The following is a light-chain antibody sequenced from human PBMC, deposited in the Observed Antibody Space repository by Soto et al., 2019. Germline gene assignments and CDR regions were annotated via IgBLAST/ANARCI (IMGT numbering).Light chain of an antibody. CDR3: QQYAQSTTSS. Sequence: EIVLTQSPPTLSLSPGERATLSCRASQSVIXYLAWYQQKPGQAPRILISGQXSRATGVPERFIGSGSGKDFTLTISRLEPEDFSLYYCQQYAQSTTSSFGQGTRLDIK. CDR2: GQX. CDR1: QSVIXY. V-gene: IGKV3-20*01. J-gene: IGKJ5*01.